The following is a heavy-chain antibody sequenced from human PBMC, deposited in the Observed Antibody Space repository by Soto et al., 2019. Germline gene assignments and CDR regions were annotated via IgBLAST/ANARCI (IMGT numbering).Heavy chain of an antibody. Sequence: QVQLQESGPGLVKPSQTLSLTCTVSRGSIRSGGYYWSWIRQHPGKGLEWIGYIYYSGITYSNPSLKSRITITVDTSKNQFSLKLSSVTAADTAVYDCARVSVTFFDYWGQGTLVTVSS. CDR1: RGSIRSGGYY. CDR2: IYYSGIT. J-gene: IGHJ4*02. CDR3: ARVSVTFFDY. V-gene: IGHV4-31*03.